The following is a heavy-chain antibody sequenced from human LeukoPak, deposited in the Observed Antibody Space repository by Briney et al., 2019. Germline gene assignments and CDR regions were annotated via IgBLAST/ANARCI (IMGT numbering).Heavy chain of an antibody. D-gene: IGHD1-26*01. CDR2: VHHNGDIT. J-gene: IGHJ4*02. CDR3: VRDKSGTYSLDY. Sequence: GGSLRLSCSASGFTLTWHVMHWVRQAPGKALEYVSFVHHNGDITSYADSVRGRFTVSRDNSKNTLFLELSSLRTDDTAVYYCVRDKSGTYSLDYWGQGTLVTVSS. CDR1: GFTLTWHV. V-gene: IGHV3-64D*06.